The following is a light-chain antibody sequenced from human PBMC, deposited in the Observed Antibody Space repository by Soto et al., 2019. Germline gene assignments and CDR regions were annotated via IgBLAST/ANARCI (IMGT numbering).Light chain of an antibody. CDR3: QQYNNWPGWA. CDR2: GAS. V-gene: IGKV3-15*01. J-gene: IGKJ1*01. CDR1: QSISSN. Sequence: EIVMTQSPVTLSVSPGERVTLSCRASQSISSNLAWYQQKPGQAPRLLIYGASTRATGIPARFSGSGSGTEFTLTISSLQSEDFAVYYCQQYNNWPGWAFGQGTKVENK.